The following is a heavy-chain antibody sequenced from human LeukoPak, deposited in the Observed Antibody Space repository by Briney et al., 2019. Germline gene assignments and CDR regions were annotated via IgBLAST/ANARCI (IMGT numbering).Heavy chain of an antibody. CDR1: GFTFSSYG. CDR3: ARLWSRWSFDY. J-gene: IGHJ4*02. D-gene: IGHD6-13*01. Sequence: GGSLRLSCAASGFTFSSYGMEWVRQAPGKGLEWVAVIWYDGSNKYYGDSVKGRFTISRDNSKNTVSLQMNSLRAEDTAVYYCARLWSRWSFDYWGQGTLVTVSS. CDR2: IWYDGSNK. V-gene: IGHV3-33*01.